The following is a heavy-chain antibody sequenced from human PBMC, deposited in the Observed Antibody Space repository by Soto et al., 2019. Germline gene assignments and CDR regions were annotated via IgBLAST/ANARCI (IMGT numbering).Heavy chain of an antibody. J-gene: IGHJ6*02. CDR1: EFXFDKYY. CDR3: ARGNWNYYYGFDV. CDR2: IKPDGSEQ. V-gene: IGHV3-7*01. D-gene: IGHD1-20*01. Sequence: GXLRLSFAASEFXFDKYYVTWVRQAPGKGPEWVANIKPDGSEQYYVDSVKGRFTISRDNDNNSLYLQMKSLRAEDTAVYFCARGNWNYYYGFDVWGQGTTVTVS.